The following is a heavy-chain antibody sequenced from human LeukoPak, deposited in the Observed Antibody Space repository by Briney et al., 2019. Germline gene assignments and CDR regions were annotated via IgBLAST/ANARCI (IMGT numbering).Heavy chain of an antibody. D-gene: IGHD3-10*01. V-gene: IGHV3-30*02. CDR1: GFTFSSYG. Sequence: PGGSLRLSCAASGFTFSSYGMHWVRQAPGKGLEWVAFIRYDGSNKYYADSVKGRFTISRDNSKNTLYLQMNSLRAEDTAVYYCAKDSPYAYYVSGSYWDYWGQGTLVTVSS. CDR3: AKDSPYAYYVSGSYWDY. CDR2: IRYDGSNK. J-gene: IGHJ4*02.